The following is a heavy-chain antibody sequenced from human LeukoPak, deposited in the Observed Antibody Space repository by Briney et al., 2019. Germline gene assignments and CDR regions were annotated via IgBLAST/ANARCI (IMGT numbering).Heavy chain of an antibody. J-gene: IGHJ4*02. D-gene: IGHD3-22*01. V-gene: IGHV3-23*01. CDR1: GFTFSSYG. Sequence: GGSLRLSCAASGFTFSSYGMSWLRQAPGKGLEWVSAISGSGGSTYYADSVKGRFTISRDNSKNTLYLQMNSLRAEDTAVYYCAKDYSYYYDSSGYWIPGYWGQGTLVTVSS. CDR2: ISGSGGST. CDR3: AKDYSYYYDSSGYWIPGY.